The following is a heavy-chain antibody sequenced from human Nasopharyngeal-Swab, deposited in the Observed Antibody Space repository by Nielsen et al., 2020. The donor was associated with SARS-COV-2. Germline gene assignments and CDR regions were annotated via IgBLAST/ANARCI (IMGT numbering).Heavy chain of an antibody. Sequence: GESLKISCAASGFTFSSYWMSWVRQAPGKGLEWAANIKQDGSEKYYVDSVKGRFTISRDNAKNTLYLQMNSLRAEDTAVYYCARDKVVVVPAAIYYYGMDVWGQGTTVTVSS. J-gene: IGHJ6*02. CDR3: ARDKVVVVPAAIYYYGMDV. CDR2: IKQDGSEK. CDR1: GFTFSSYW. D-gene: IGHD2-2*01. V-gene: IGHV3-7*01.